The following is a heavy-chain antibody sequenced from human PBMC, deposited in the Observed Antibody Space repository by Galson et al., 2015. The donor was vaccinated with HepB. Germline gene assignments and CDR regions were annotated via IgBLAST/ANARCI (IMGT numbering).Heavy chain of an antibody. CDR1: GFTFRSYA. V-gene: IGHV3-23*01. CDR2: TRDTGVYT. Sequence: SLRLSCAASGFTFRSYAMRWVRQVPGKGLEWVTTTRDTGVYTYYADSVKGRFTISRDNSKKTVYLQMNSLRAEDTAVYCCAKVFWIVVVPDTPPDAFDIWGQGTMVTVSS. CDR3: AKVFWIVVVPDTPPDAFDI. D-gene: IGHD2-21*02. J-gene: IGHJ3*02.